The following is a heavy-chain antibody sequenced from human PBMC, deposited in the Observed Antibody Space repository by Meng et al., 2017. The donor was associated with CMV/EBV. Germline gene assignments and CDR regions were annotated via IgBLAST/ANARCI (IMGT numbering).Heavy chain of an antibody. CDR3: ARGRKGRFDY. J-gene: IGHJ4*02. D-gene: IGHD1-14*01. Sequence: GESLKISCAASGFTFSNYWMHWVRQAPGKGLVWVSRINSGGSSTTYADSVKGRFTISRDNAKNTLYLQMNSLRAEDTAVYYCARGRKGRFDYWGQGTLVTVSS. CDR1: GFTFSNYW. CDR2: INSGGSST. V-gene: IGHV3-74*01.